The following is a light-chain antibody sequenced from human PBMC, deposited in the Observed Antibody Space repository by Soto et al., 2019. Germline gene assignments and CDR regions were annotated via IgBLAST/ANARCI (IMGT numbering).Light chain of an antibody. J-gene: IGLJ3*02. V-gene: IGLV1-40*03. CDR2: GNY. CDR3: QSYDRSRGGLV. Sequence: QAVVTQPPSVSGAPGQRVTISCTGTSSDIGAGYDVHWYQQLPGRAPKLLIYGNYNRPSGVPDRFSGSRSGASASLAITGLQTEDEADYYCQSYDRSRGGLVFGGGTKVTVL. CDR1: SSDIGAGYD.